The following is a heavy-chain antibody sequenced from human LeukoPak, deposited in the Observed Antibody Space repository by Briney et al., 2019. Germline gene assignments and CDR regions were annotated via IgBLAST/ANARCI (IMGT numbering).Heavy chain of an antibody. Sequence: GGSLRLSCAASGFTFSSYWMHWVRQAPGKGLVWVSRINSDGSSTSYADSVKGRFTISRDNAKNTLYLQMNSLRAEDTAVYYCARVRRSWPDYYYYGMDVWGQGTTVTVSS. CDR1: GFTFSSYW. V-gene: IGHV3-74*01. CDR2: INSDGSST. J-gene: IGHJ6*02. CDR3: ARVRRSWPDYYYYGMDV.